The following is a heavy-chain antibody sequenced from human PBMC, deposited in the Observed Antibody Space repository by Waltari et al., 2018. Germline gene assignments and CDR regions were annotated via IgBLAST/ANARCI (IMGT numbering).Heavy chain of an antibody. CDR3: SVSLNS. J-gene: IGHJ4*02. Sequence: VQLVESGGGLVQPGGSLRLSCAASGFNFNNYWMDWVRQAPGKGLEWVANIKHDGTESHYVGSVKGRFTVSRDNAHNLLYLQMDSLRVEDTAVYYCSVSLNSWGQGTLVTVSS. CDR2: IKHDGTES. V-gene: IGHV3-7*01. CDR1: GFNFNNYW.